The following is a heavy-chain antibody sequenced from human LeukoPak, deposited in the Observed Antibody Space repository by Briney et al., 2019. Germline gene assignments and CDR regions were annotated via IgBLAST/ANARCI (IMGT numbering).Heavy chain of an antibody. CDR3: ARVLGITMIVVDRRDDAFDI. V-gene: IGHV1-2*02. Sequence: ASVKVSCQACGCIFTGYYMHWVGQAPGRGLDWMGCINPNSGGTNYAQKFQGRVTMTRDTSISTAYMELSRLRSDDTAVYYCARVLGITMIVVDRRDDAFDIWGQGTMVTVSS. J-gene: IGHJ3*02. CDR2: INPNSGGT. D-gene: IGHD3-22*01. CDR1: GCIFTGYY.